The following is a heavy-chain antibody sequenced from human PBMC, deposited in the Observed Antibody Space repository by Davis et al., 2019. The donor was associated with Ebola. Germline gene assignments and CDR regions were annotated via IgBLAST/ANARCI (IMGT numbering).Heavy chain of an antibody. CDR2: IYHSGNA. J-gene: IGHJ6*04. CDR1: GGSISGGDYF. CDR3: VRGWPSSVTTDFYAMDA. V-gene: IGHV4-30-4*01. Sequence: SETLSLTCTVSGGSISGGDYFWSWIRQPPGKGLEWIGYIYHSGNAYYSPSLKSRVTISVDTSKNQISLRVRSVTAADTAVYYCVRGWPSSVTTDFYAMDAWGKGTTVIVSS. D-gene: IGHD4-17*01.